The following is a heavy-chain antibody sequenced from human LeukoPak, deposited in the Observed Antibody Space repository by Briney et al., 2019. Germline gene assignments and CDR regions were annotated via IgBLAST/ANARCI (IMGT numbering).Heavy chain of an antibody. CDR2: IIPIFGTA. V-gene: IGHV1-69*05. D-gene: IGHD4-17*01. Sequence: ASVKVSCKASGGTFSSYAISWVRQAPGQGLEWMGRIIPIFGTANYAQKFRGRVTITTDESTSTAYMELSSLRSEDTAVYYCARGVARVTTYFDYWGQGTLVTVSS. J-gene: IGHJ4*02. CDR3: ARGVARVTTYFDY. CDR1: GGTFSSYA.